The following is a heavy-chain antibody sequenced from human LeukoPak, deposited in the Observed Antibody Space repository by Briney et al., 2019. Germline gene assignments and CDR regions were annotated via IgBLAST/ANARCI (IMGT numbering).Heavy chain of an antibody. CDR1: GFTFSGYS. V-gene: IGHV3-48*01. J-gene: IGHJ4*02. CDR2: ISSSSSTI. D-gene: IGHD2-2*01. CDR3: ARGNIVVVPAASYYFDY. Sequence: GGSLRLSCAASGFTFSGYSMNWVRQAPGKGLEWVSYISSSSSTIYYADSVKGRFTISRDNAKNSLYLQMNSLRAEDTAVYYCARGNIVVVPAASYYFDYWGQGALVTVSS.